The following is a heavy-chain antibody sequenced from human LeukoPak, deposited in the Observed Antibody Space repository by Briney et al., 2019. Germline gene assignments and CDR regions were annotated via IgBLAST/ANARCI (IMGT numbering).Heavy chain of an antibody. CDR1: GFTFSSYE. Sequence: GGSLRLSCAASGFTFSSYEMNWVRQAPGKGLEWVSYISSTSSIKYYADSVKGRFTISRDNAKNSLYLQMSSLRAEDTAVYYCATSFGVVNPFDYWGQGTLVTVSS. D-gene: IGHD3-3*01. CDR3: ATSFGVVNPFDY. V-gene: IGHV3-48*01. J-gene: IGHJ4*02. CDR2: ISSTSSIK.